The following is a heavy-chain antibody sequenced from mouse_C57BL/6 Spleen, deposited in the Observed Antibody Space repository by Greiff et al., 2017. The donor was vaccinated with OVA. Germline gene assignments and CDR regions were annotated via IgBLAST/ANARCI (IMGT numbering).Heavy chain of an antibody. Sequence: VQLQQSGAELVRPGASVKLSCTASGFTFTDYYMHWVKQRPEQGLEWIGSIDPDDGATNYAPKFKGKATLTADTSSNTAYLQLSSLASEDTAVYYCTTLSYWGQGTLVTVSA. CDR1: GFTFTDYY. V-gene: IGHV14-1*01. J-gene: IGHJ3*01. CDR2: IDPDDGAT. CDR3: TTLSY.